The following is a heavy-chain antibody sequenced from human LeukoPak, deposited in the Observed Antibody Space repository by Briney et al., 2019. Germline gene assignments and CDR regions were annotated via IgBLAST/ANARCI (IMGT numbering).Heavy chain of an antibody. CDR3: ARDAYYDILTGYPY. J-gene: IGHJ4*02. CDR1: GYTFTGYY. Sequence: ASVKVSCKASGYTFTGYYMHWVRQAPGQGLEWMGWISAYNGNTNYAQKLQGRVTMTTDTSTSTAYMELRSLRSDDTAVYYCARDAYYDILTGYPYWGQGTLVTVSS. D-gene: IGHD3-9*01. CDR2: ISAYNGNT. V-gene: IGHV1-18*04.